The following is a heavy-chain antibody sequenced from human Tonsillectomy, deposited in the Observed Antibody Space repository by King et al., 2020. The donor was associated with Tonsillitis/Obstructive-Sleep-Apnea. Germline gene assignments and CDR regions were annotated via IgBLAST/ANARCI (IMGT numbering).Heavy chain of an antibody. J-gene: IGHJ4*02. CDR1: GFTFGDYA. CDR3: TRDNYDFWSGYYKY. V-gene: IGHV3-49*05. CDR2: IRSKAYGGTT. D-gene: IGHD3-3*01. Sequence: QLVQSGGGLVKPGRSLRLSCTASGFTFGDYAMSWFRQAPGKGLEWVGFIRSKAYGGTTEYAACVKGRFTISRDDSKSIAYLQMYSLKTEDTAVYYCTRDNYDFWSGYYKYWGQGTLVTVSS.